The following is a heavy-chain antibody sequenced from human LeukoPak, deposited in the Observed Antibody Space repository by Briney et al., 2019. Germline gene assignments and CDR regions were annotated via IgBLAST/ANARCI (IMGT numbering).Heavy chain of an antibody. Sequence: GGSLRLSCAASGFTFSSYSMNWVRQAPGKGLEWVSGISGSSGSTSYADSVKGRFTISRDNSKNTLYLQMNSLRAEDTAVYYCAKDPSSGLLDYWGQGTLVTVSS. CDR3: AKDPSSGLLDY. CDR2: ISGSSGST. CDR1: GFTFSSYS. D-gene: IGHD3-22*01. V-gene: IGHV3-23*01. J-gene: IGHJ4*02.